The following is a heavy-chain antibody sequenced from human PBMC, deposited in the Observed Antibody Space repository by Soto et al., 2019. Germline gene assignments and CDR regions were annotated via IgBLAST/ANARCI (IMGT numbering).Heavy chain of an antibody. V-gene: IGHV4-31*01. CDR1: GDSIGTDDYY. D-gene: IGHD3-3*01. CDR3: ARGGVLRFLKWFPGDWLDP. J-gene: IGHJ5*02. Sequence: QVQLQESCPGLVKPSHTLSLTCAVSGDSIGTDDYYWSWLRQVPGKGLDWIGHIYYSGSTSYTRSLNSVVHFSGVTSKNQFALSRLSVTSEAPSVYFCARGGVLRFLKWFPGDWLDPWGQGTLVSVS. CDR2: IYYSGST.